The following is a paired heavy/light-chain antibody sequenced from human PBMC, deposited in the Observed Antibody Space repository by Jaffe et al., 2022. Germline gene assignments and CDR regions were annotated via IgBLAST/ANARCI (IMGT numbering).Heavy chain of an antibody. D-gene: IGHD3-22*01. J-gene: IGHJ3*02. CDR1: GGSISSSNW. CDR2: IYHSGST. Sequence: QVQLQESGPGLVKPSGTLSLTCAVSGGSISSSNWWSWIRQPPGKGLEWIGEIYHSGSTNYNPSLKSRVTISVDKSKNQFSLKLSSVTAADTAVYYCARNHEFLYDSSGYYYVKDPLAFDIWGQGTMVTVSS. V-gene: IGHV4-4*02. CDR3: ARNHEFLYDSSGYYYVKDPLAFDI.
Light chain of an antibody. Sequence: QSVLTQPPSVSEAPRQRVTISCSGSSSNIGNNAVNWYQQLPGKAPKLLIYYDDLLPSGVSDRFSGSKSGTSASLAISGLQSEDEADYYCAAWDDSLNGHVFGTGTKVTVL. CDR3: AAWDDSLNGHV. J-gene: IGLJ1*01. CDR1: SSNIGNNA. CDR2: YDD. V-gene: IGLV1-36*01.